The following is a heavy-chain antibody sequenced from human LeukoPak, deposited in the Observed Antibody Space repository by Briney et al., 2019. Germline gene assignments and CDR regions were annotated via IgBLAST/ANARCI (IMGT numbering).Heavy chain of an antibody. Sequence: SSETLSLTCAVYGGSFSGYYWSWIRQPPGKGLEWIGEINHSGSTNYNPSLKSRVTISVDTSKNQFSLKLSSVTAADTAVYYCARGAGPYDFWSGYYTLYWFDPWGQGTLVTVSS. J-gene: IGHJ5*02. CDR2: INHSGST. D-gene: IGHD3-3*01. V-gene: IGHV4-34*01. CDR1: GGSFSGYY. CDR3: ARGAGPYDFWSGYYTLYWFDP.